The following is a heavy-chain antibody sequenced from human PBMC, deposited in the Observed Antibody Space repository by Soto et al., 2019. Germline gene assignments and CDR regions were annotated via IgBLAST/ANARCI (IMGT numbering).Heavy chain of an antibody. Sequence: PGGSLRLSCAASGSTFRSFTINWVRQAPWKGLEWLSTISSNSAYIYYTDALRGRFTISRDNAKNSLHLQMNSLRAEDTAVYYCTRDASRDSSGRGWFDPGGPEPRVTVSS. D-gene: IGHD6-25*01. J-gene: IGHJ5*02. CDR1: GSTFRSFT. CDR2: ISSNSAYI. V-gene: IGHV3-21*01. CDR3: TRDASRDSSGRGWFDP.